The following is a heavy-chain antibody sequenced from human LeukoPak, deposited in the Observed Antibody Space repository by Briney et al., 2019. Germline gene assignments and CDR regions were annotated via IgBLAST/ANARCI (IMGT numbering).Heavy chain of an antibody. CDR3: ARFSVAGRPFDY. D-gene: IGHD6-19*01. CDR2: INPNSGGT. J-gene: IGHJ4*02. Sequence: ASVKVSCKASGYTFTSYGISWVRQAPGQGLEWMGWINPNSGGTNYAQKFQGRVTMTRDTSISTAYMELSRLRSDDTAVYYCARFSVAGRPFDYWGQGTLVTVSS. CDR1: GYTFTSYG. V-gene: IGHV1-2*02.